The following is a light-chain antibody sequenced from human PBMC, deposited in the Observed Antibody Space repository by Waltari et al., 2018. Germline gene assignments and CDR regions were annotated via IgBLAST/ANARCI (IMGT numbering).Light chain of an antibody. Sequence: DIVMTQSPDSLAMSLGARATIDCKSSQRVLYNSNNKNYVAWFQQKPGQPPKLRIYWATTRESGVPDRFTGRGSGTHLTLTIGSLQAEDVAVYYCQQYYSPPHTFGQGTKLEIK. CDR2: WAT. CDR3: QQYYSPPHT. V-gene: IGKV4-1*01. CDR1: QRVLYNSNNKNY. J-gene: IGKJ2*01.